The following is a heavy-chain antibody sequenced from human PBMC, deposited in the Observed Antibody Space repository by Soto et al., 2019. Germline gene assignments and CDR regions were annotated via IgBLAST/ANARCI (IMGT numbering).Heavy chain of an antibody. CDR2: IYYSGST. CDR3: ASTFRFLEWSN. J-gene: IGHJ4*02. V-gene: IGHV4-59*01. D-gene: IGHD3-3*01. CDR1: GGSISSYY. Sequence: QVQLQESGPGLVKPSETLSLTCTVSGGSISSYYWSWIRQPPGKGLEWIGYIYYSGSTNYNPSLKRRVTISVDTSKNQFSLKLSSVTAADTAVYYCASTFRFLEWSNWGQGTLVTVSS.